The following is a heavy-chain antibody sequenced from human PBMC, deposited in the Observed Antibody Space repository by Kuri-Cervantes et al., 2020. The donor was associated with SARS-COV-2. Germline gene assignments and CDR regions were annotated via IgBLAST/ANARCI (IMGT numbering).Heavy chain of an antibody. D-gene: IGHD2-2*01. CDR2: ISSSSSYI. Sequence: LSLTCAASGFTFSSYSMNWVRQAPGKGLEWVSSISSSSSYIYYADSVKGRFTISRDNAKNSLYLQMNSLRAEDTAVYYCAREEYCSSTRXSNWFDPWGQGTLVTVSS. CDR1: GFTFSSYS. CDR3: AREEYCSSTRXSNWFDP. J-gene: IGHJ5*02. V-gene: IGHV3-21*01.